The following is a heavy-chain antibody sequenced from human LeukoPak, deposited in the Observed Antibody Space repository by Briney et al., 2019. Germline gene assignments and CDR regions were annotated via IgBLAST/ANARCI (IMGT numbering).Heavy chain of an antibody. CDR1: GYTLTELS. V-gene: IGHV1-24*01. CDR2: FDPEDGET. D-gene: IGHD1-26*01. J-gene: IGHJ4*02. CDR3: ATESGSYLSFDY. Sequence: ASVTVSCKVSGYTLTELSMHWVRQAPGKGREWMGGFDPEDGETIYAQKFQGRVTMTEDTSTDTAYMELSSLRSEDTAVYYCATESGSYLSFDYWGQGTLVTVSS.